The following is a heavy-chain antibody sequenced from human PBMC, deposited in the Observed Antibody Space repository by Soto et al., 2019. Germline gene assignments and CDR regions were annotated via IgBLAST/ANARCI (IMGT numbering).Heavy chain of an antibody. J-gene: IGHJ6*02. D-gene: IGHD6-19*01. Sequence: SETLSLTCAVYGGSFSGYYWSWIRQPPGKGLEWIGEINHSGSTNYNPSLKSRVTISVDTSKNQFSLKLSSVTAADTAVYYCASVRSGWYYYYYGMDVWGQGTTVTVSS. CDR3: ASVRSGWYYYYYGMDV. CDR1: GGSFSGYY. V-gene: IGHV4-34*01. CDR2: INHSGST.